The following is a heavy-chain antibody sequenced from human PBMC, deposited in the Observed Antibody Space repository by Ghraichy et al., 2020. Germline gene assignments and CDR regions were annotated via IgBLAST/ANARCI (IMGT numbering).Heavy chain of an antibody. V-gene: IGHV4-38-2*02. D-gene: IGHD6-19*01. CDR1: GYSIRSGYF. J-gene: IGHJ4*02. CDR3: VTLAVAGPLDY. Sequence: SETLSLTCTVSGYSIRSGYFWGWIRQPPGKGLEWIGRIYHSGNTHYNPSLTSRVIISVDTSKNQFSLRLSSVTAADTAVYYCVTLAVAGPLDYWGQGALVTVSS. CDR2: IYHSGNT.